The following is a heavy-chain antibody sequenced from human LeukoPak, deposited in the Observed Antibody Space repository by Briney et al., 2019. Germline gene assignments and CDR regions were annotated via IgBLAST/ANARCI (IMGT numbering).Heavy chain of an antibody. Sequence: GGSLRLSCAASGFTFSSYWMTWVRQAPGKGLEWVANIKQDGGESYYVDSVKGRFTISRDNAKNSLYLQMNSLRAEDTAVYYCARAQDMVRGVIIRYFDYWGQGTLVTVSS. CDR1: GFTFSSYW. CDR2: IKQDGGES. J-gene: IGHJ4*02. CDR3: ARAQDMVRGVIIRYFDY. D-gene: IGHD3-10*01. V-gene: IGHV3-7*03.